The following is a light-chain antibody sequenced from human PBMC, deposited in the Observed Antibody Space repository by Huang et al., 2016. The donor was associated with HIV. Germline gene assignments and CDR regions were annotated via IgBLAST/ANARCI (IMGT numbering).Light chain of an antibody. V-gene: IGKV3D-20*01. Sequence: EIVLTQSPVSLSFSPGERATLSCGASQTIISNYLAWYQHKPGLAPRLLSYDASRRATGIPDRFSGSGSGTDFTLTISRLEPEDFAVYYCQQYVRLPLTFGGGTKVEIK. CDR3: QQYVRLPLT. CDR2: DAS. CDR1: QTIISNY. J-gene: IGKJ4*01.